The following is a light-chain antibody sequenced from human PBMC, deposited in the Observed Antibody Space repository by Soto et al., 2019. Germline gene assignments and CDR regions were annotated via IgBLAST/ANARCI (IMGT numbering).Light chain of an antibody. CDR3: QQYDGY. J-gene: IGKJ3*01. V-gene: IGKV1-5*01. CDR2: DAS. CDR1: QNINRW. Sequence: DIQMTQSPSTLAASVGDRVTITCRASQNINRWLAGYQQKPGKAPKVLIYDASSLESGVTSRVSGSASRTGFALTIPNLQPDEFATYYCQQYDGYFGHGTKVDFK.